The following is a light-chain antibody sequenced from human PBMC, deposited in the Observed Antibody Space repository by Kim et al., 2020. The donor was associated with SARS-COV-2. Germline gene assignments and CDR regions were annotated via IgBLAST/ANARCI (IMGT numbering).Light chain of an antibody. CDR1: SSDVCNYDY. CDR3: ISFTTSGTWV. CDR2: EVT. V-gene: IGLV2-14*01. Sequence: GKSITISGTGTSSDVCNYDYVSWFQQHPGRTPKVRIYEVTNRPSGVANRFSGSKSGNTASLTIAGLQAEDEADYYCISFTTSGTWVFGGGTQLTVL. J-gene: IGLJ3*02.